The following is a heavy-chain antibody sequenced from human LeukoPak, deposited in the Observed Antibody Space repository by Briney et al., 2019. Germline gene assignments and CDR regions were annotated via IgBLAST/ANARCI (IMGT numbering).Heavy chain of an antibody. V-gene: IGHV1-2*02. CDR1: GYTFTGYY. J-gene: IGHJ4*02. CDR3: ARTVDTAMEFDY. CDR2: INPNNGGT. D-gene: IGHD5-18*01. Sequence: ASVKVSCKASGYTFTGYYMHWVRQAPGQGLEWMGWINPNNGGTNYAQKFQGRVTMTRDTSISTAYMELSRLRSDDTAVYYCARTVDTAMEFDYWGQGTLVTVSS.